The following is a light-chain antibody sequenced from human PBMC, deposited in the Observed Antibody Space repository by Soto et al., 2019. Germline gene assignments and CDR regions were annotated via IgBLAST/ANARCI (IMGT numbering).Light chain of an antibody. CDR1: QSVSSN. CDR3: QQHNNWPPET. CDR2: GAS. V-gene: IGKV3-15*01. J-gene: IGKJ1*01. Sequence: EIVMTQSPATLSASPGERATLSCRASQSVSSNLAWYQQKPGQAPRLLIYGASTRATGIPARFSGSGSGTEFTLTISSLQYEDFAVYYCQQHNNWPPETFGQGTKVEIK.